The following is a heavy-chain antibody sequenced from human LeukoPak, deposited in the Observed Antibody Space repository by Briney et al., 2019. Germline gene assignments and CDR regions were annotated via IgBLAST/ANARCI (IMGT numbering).Heavy chain of an antibody. V-gene: IGHV3-7*01. Sequence: GGSLRLSCAASGFIFSKYWMTWVRQAPGKGLEWVASIQQDGREKYYVDCVEGRFIISRDNAKNSVYLQMNSLRAEDAAVYYCARCGVTAVSGTNYYYYMDVWGRGTAVTVSS. D-gene: IGHD5-18*01. J-gene: IGHJ6*03. CDR2: IQQDGREK. CDR1: GFIFSKYW. CDR3: ARCGVTAVSGTNYYYYMDV.